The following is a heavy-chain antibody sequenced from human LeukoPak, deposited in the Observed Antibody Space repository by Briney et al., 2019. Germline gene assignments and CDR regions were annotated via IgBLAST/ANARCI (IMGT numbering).Heavy chain of an antibody. J-gene: IGHJ3*02. CDR3: ASGYCGGACQLGGVDM. D-gene: IGHD2-21*02. CDR1: GYTFTGYY. V-gene: IGHV1-2*02. Sequence: GASVKVSCKASGYTFTGYYMHWVRQAPGQGLEWMGWINPNSGGTNYAQKFQGRVTMTRDTSISTAYMELSRLRSDDTAVYYCASGYCGGACQLGGVDMWGQGTMVTVSS. CDR2: INPNSGGT.